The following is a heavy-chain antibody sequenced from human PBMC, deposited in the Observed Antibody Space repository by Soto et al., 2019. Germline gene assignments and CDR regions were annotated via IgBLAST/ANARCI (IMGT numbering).Heavy chain of an antibody. D-gene: IGHD2-2*02. CDR1: GFTFSTYA. CDR3: ARGLGYCSSTSCYIWFDY. J-gene: IGHJ4*02. Sequence: PXVSLRLSCAASGFTFSTYAIRWVRQAPGKGVEWVSAISGSGGSTYYADPVKGRFTISRDNSKNTLYLQMNSLRAEDTAVHYCARGLGYCSSTSCYIWFDYWGQGTLVIVSS. V-gene: IGHV3-23*01. CDR2: ISGSGGST.